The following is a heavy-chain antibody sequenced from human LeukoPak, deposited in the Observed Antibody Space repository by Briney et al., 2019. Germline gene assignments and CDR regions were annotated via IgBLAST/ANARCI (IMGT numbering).Heavy chain of an antibody. D-gene: IGHD5-12*01. CDR3: TLSGYDPNY. CDR1: GFTFSGSA. J-gene: IGHJ4*02. Sequence: PGGSLRLSCAASGFTFSGSAMHWVRQASGKGLEWVGRIRSKANSYATAYAASVKGRFTISRDDSKNTAYLQMNSLRTEDTAVYYCTLSGYDPNYWGQGTLVTVSS. CDR2: IRSKANSYAT. V-gene: IGHV3-73*01.